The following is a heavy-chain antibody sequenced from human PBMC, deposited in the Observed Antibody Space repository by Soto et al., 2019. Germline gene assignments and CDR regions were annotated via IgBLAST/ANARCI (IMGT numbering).Heavy chain of an antibody. V-gene: IGHV3-9*01. Sequence: EVQLVESGGGLVQPGRSLRLSCAASGFTFDDYAMHWVRQAPGRGLGWVSGISWNSGSIGYADSVKGRFTISRDNAKNSLYLQMNSLRAEDTALYYCAKGGVVVAANFDYWGQGTLVTVSS. D-gene: IGHD2-15*01. CDR2: ISWNSGSI. CDR3: AKGGVVVAANFDY. CDR1: GFTFDDYA. J-gene: IGHJ4*02.